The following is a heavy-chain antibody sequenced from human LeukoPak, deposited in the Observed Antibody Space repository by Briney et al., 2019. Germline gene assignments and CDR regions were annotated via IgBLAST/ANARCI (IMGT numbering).Heavy chain of an antibody. CDR1: GFTFSSYG. D-gene: IGHD4-17*01. CDR2: ISYDGSNK. Sequence: GGSLRLSCAASGFTFSSYGMHWVRQAPGKGLEWVAVISYDGSNKYYADSVKGRFTISRDNSKNTLYLQMNSLRAEDTAVYYCARDDLMTTVISSPDYWGQGTLVTVSS. J-gene: IGHJ4*02. CDR3: ARDDLMTTVISSPDY. V-gene: IGHV3-30*03.